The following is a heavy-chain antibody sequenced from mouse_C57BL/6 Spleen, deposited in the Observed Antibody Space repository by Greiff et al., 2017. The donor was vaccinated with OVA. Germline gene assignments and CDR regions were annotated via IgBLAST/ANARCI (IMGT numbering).Heavy chain of an antibody. J-gene: IGHJ2*01. CDR2: IWWDDDK. Sequence: QVTLKESGPGILQPSQTLSLTCSFSGFSLSTFGMGVGWIRQPSGKGLEWLAHIWWDDDKYYNPALKSRLTISKDTSKHQVFLKIANVDTADTATYYCARIPNYDGSSPYYFDYWGQGTTLTVSS. CDR1: GFSLSTFGMG. CDR3: ARIPNYDGSSPYYFDY. V-gene: IGHV8-8*01. D-gene: IGHD1-1*01.